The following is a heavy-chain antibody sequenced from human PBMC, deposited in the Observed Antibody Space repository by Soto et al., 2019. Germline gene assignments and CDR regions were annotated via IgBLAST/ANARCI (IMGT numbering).Heavy chain of an antibody. Sequence: GGSLRLSCAASGFTFSSYWMTWVRQAPGKGLEWVATLNQDGSEKYYVDSVKGRFTISRDNAKNSLYLQMNSLRAEDTAVYYCAGQVAGYWGQGPLVTVSS. V-gene: IGHV3-7*02. CDR2: LNQDGSEK. D-gene: IGHD6-19*01. CDR1: GFTFSSYW. CDR3: AGQVAGY. J-gene: IGHJ4*02.